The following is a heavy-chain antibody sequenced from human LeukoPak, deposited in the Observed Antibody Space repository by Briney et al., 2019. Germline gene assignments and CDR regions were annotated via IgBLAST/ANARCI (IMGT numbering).Heavy chain of an antibody. V-gene: IGHV2-5*02. Sequence: ESGPTLVKPTQTLTLTCTFSGFSLSTNGVGVGWIRQPPGKALEWLALIYWDDDKRYSPSLKSRLTITKDTSRDQVVLTMTNMDPVDTATYYCAHSNRHYYVSTGSPYYFDYWGQGTLVTVSS. CDR3: AHSNRHYYVSTGSPYYFDY. CDR2: IYWDDDK. CDR1: GFSLSTNGVG. J-gene: IGHJ4*02. D-gene: IGHD3-22*01.